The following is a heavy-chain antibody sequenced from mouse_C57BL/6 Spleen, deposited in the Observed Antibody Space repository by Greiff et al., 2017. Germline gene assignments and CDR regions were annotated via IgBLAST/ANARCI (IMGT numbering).Heavy chain of an antibody. CDR1: GYTFTEYT. CDR2: CYPGSGSI. D-gene: IGHD1-1*01. V-gene: IGHV1-62-2*01. Sequence: QVQLKESGAELVKPGASVKLSCKASGYTFTEYTIHWVKQRSGQGLEWIGWCYPGSGSIKYNEKFKDRATLTADKSSSTVYMELSRLTSDDSAVYFCARHEDYYCSSYPFAYWGQGTLVTVSA. CDR3: ARHEDYYCSSYPFAY. J-gene: IGHJ3*01.